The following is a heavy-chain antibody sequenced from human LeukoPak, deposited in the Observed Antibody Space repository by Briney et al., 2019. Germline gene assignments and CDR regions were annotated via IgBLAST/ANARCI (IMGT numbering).Heavy chain of an antibody. CDR1: GFTFSSYA. CDR3: AKDQDTELDPPGYYYDSSGYDY. J-gene: IGHJ4*02. CDR2: ISYDGSNK. D-gene: IGHD3-22*01. V-gene: IGHV3-30*04. Sequence: GGSLRLSCAASGFTFSSYAMHWVRQAPGKGLEWVAVISYDGSNKYYADSVKGRFTISRDNSKNTLYLQMNSLRAEDTAVYYCAKDQDTELDPPGYYYDSSGYDYWGQGTLVTVSS.